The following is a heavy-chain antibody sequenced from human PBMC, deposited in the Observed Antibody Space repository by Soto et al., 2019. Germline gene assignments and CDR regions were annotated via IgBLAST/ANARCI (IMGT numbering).Heavy chain of an antibody. CDR1: GASVSETYW. CDR3: ARHIAVAGTRGFDY. D-gene: IGHD6-19*01. CDR2: ISHRGTP. J-gene: IGHJ4*02. Sequence: QLHLQESGPGLVEPSETLSLTCAVSGASVSETYWWSWVRQAPGKGLEWIGEISHRGTPHYTPSLWRRVTMSTDTSRNQISLTLMSVTAADSASYYCARHIAVAGTRGFDYWGQGTLVTVSS. V-gene: IGHV4-4*02.